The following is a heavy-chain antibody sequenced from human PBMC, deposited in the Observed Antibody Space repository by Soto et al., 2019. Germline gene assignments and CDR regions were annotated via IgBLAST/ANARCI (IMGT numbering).Heavy chain of an antibody. Sequence: GGSLRLSCAASGFTFSSYSMNWVRQAPGKRLEWVSSISSSSSYIYYADSVKGRFTISRDNAKNSLYLQMNSLRAEDTAVYCCATPKDPSGSYYHYYGMDVWGQGTTVTVSS. D-gene: IGHD3-10*01. CDR1: GFTFSSYS. J-gene: IGHJ6*02. V-gene: IGHV3-21*01. CDR2: ISSSSSYI. CDR3: ATPKDPSGSYYHYYGMDV.